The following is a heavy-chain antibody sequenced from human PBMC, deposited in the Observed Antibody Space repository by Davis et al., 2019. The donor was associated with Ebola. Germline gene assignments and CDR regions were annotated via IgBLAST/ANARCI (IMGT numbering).Heavy chain of an antibody. CDR1: GGSISSGGYY. J-gene: IGHJ6*02. Sequence: LRLSCTVSGGSISSGGYYWSWIRQHPGKGLEWIGYIYYSGSTYYNPSLKSRVTISVDTSKNQFSLKLSSVTAADTAVYYCARLYTAMVFYGMDVWGQGTTVTVSS. D-gene: IGHD5-18*01. V-gene: IGHV4-31*03. CDR2: IYYSGST. CDR3: ARLYTAMVFYGMDV.